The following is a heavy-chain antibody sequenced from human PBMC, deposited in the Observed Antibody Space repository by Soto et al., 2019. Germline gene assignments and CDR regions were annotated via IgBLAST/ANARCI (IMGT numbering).Heavy chain of an antibody. CDR3: ARHRVRYFDWHHINAFDI. Sequence: QVQLQESGPGLVKPSETLSLTCTVSGGSISSYYWSWIRQPPGKGLEWIGYIYYSGSTNYNPSLKSRVTISVDTSKNQFSLKLSSVTAADTAVYYCARHRVRYFDWHHINAFDIWGQGTMVTVSS. CDR2: IYYSGST. CDR1: GGSISSYY. V-gene: IGHV4-59*08. D-gene: IGHD3-9*01. J-gene: IGHJ3*02.